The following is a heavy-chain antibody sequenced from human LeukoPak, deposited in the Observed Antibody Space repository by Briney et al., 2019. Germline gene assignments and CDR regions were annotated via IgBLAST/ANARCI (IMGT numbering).Heavy chain of an antibody. Sequence: GGSLRLSCAASGFTFSSYWMHWVRHAPGKGLVWVSRINSDGSSTSYADSVKGRFTISRDNAKNTLYLQMNSLRAEDTAVYYCAREIAVAGTIDYWGQGTLVTVSS. CDR3: AREIAVAGTIDY. J-gene: IGHJ4*02. V-gene: IGHV3-74*01. D-gene: IGHD6-19*01. CDR2: INSDGSST. CDR1: GFTFSSYW.